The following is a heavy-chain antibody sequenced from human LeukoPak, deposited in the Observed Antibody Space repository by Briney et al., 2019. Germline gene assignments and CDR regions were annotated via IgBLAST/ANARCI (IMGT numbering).Heavy chain of an antibody. J-gene: IGHJ4*02. CDR3: AKWGDYDILTGYYDSDY. D-gene: IGHD3-9*01. CDR2: IVGRGSST. V-gene: IGHV3-23*01. Sequence: GASLRLSCAASGFIFSNYAMSWVRQAPGKGLEWVSAIVGRGSSTYYADSVEGRFTISRDNSKNTLYLQLNRLRAEDTAVYYCAKWGDYDILTGYYDSDYWGQGTLVTVSS. CDR1: GFIFSNYA.